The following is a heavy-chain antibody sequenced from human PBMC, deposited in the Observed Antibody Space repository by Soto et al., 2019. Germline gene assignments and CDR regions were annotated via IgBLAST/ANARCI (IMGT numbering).Heavy chain of an antibody. J-gene: IGHJ6*03. D-gene: IGHD2-2*01. Sequence: QVQLVQSGAEVKKPGASVKVSCKASGYTFTSYAMHWVRQAPGQRLEWMGWINAGNGNTKYSQKFQGRVTITRDTSASTAYMELSSPRSEDTAVYYCARELGYCSSTSCYEPYYYYYYMDVWGKGTTVTVSS. CDR1: GYTFTSYA. CDR3: ARELGYCSSTSCYEPYYYYYYMDV. V-gene: IGHV1-3*01. CDR2: INAGNGNT.